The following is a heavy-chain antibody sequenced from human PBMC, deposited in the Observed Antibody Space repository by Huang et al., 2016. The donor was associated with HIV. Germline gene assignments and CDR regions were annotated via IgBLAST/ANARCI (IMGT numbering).Heavy chain of an antibody. V-gene: IGHV1-2*02. CDR2: INPNSGGT. Sequence: QVQLVQAGGEVKKPGASVKVSCTASGYTFTAYYIHWVRQAPGQGLEWMGWINPNSGGTNDAQKFQGRVTMTMVTSIGTAYMDLSRLRSDDTAVYYCAREQRQTNGFYFDYWGQGVLVTVSS. CDR1: GYTFTAYY. CDR3: AREQRQTNGFYFDY. J-gene: IGHJ4*02.